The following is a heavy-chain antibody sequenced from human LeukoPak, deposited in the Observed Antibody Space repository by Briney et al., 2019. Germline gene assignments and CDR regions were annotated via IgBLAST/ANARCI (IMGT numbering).Heavy chain of an antibody. CDR3: ARITSTITTLDNWFDP. CDR2: IYHSGST. J-gene: IGHJ5*02. Sequence: SETLSLTCTVSGGSIRSSYYYWGWIRQPPGKGLEWIGSIYHSGSTNYNPSLKSRVTISVDKSKNQFSLKLSSVTAADTAVYYCARITSTITTLDNWFDPWGQGTLVTVSS. D-gene: IGHD3-3*01. V-gene: IGHV4-39*07. CDR1: GGSIRSSYYY.